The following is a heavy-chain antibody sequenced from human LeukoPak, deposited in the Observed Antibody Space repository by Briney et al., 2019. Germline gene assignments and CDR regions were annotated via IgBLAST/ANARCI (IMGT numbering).Heavy chain of an antibody. CDR1: GFTFSSYG. D-gene: IGHD4-23*01. CDR3: ARGRTGYGGTDH. J-gene: IGHJ5*02. V-gene: IGHV4-59*01. Sequence: GTLRLSCAASGFTFSSYGMSWVRQPPGKGLEWIGYIFYTGSTSYNPSLKSRVTISTDTSKNQFSLKLSSVTAADTAVYYCARGRTGYGGTDHWGQGTLVTVSS. CDR2: IFYTGST.